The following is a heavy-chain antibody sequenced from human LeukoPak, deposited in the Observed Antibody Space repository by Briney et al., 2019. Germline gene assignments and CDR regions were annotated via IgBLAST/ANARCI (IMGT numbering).Heavy chain of an antibody. Sequence: PGGSLRLSRAASGFTFSSYAMSWVRQAPGKGLEWVSAISGSGGSTHYADSVKGRFTISRDNSKNTLYLQMNSLRAEDTAVYYRAKEALLFSIFDYWGQGTLVTVSS. V-gene: IGHV3-23*01. CDR1: GFTFSSYA. J-gene: IGHJ4*02. CDR3: AKEALLFSIFDY. D-gene: IGHD2-21*02. CDR2: ISGSGGST.